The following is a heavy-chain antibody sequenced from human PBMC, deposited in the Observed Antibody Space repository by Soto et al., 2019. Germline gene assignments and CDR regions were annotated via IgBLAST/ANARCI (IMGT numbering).Heavy chain of an antibody. CDR1: GFTFSSYA. J-gene: IGHJ4*02. V-gene: IGHV3-23*01. CDR2: ISGSGGST. D-gene: IGHD3-22*01. CDR3: AKDDSSGYYPKH. Sequence: SLRLSCAASGFTFSSYAMSWVRQAPGKGLEWVSAISGSGGSTYYADSVKGRFTISRDNSKNTLYLQMNSLRAEDTAVYYCAKDDSSGYYPKHWGQGTLVTVSS.